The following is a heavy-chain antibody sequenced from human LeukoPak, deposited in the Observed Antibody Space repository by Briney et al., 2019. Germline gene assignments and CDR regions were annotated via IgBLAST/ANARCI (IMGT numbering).Heavy chain of an antibody. CDR3: ASRTVENQFDY. J-gene: IGHJ4*02. CDR2: INHSGST. D-gene: IGHD4-17*01. V-gene: IGHV4-34*01. CDR1: GGSFSGYY. Sequence: SETLSLTCAVYGGSFSGYYWSWIRQPPGKGLEWIGEINHSGSTNYNPSLKSRVTISVDTSKNQFSLKLSSVTAADTAVYYCASRTVENQFDYWGQGTLVTVSS.